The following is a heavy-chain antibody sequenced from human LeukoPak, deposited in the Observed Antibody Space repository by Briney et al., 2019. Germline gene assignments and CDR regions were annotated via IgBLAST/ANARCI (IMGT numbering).Heavy chain of an antibody. V-gene: IGHV1-69*13. CDR1: GGTFSSYA. D-gene: IGHD6-19*01. J-gene: IGHJ3*02. CDR3: ARDRPPTYSSGWYGAFDI. CDR2: IIPIFGTA. Sequence: SVKVSCKASGGTFSSYAISWVRQAPGQGLEWMGGIIPIFGTANYAQRFQGRVTITADESTSTAYMELSSLRSEDTAVYYCARDRPPTYSSGWYGAFDIWGQGTMVTVSS.